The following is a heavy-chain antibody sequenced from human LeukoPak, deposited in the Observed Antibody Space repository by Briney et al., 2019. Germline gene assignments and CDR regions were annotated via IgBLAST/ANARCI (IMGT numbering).Heavy chain of an antibody. CDR3: AKDPYSSSSWVY. CDR2: ISSDRSNK. J-gene: IGHJ4*02. V-gene: IGHV3-30-3*01. D-gene: IGHD6-6*01. CDR1: GFTFSSYA. Sequence: GGSLRLSCAASGFTFSSYAMHWVRQAPGKGLEWVAVISSDRSNKYYADSVKGRFTISRDNSNNTLYLQMTSLRAEDTAVYYCAKDPYSSSSWVYWGQGTLVTVSS.